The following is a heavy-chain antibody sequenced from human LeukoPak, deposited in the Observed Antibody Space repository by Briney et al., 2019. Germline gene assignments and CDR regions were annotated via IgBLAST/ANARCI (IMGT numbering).Heavy chain of an antibody. CDR1: GGSISSSSYY. V-gene: IGHV4-39*01. J-gene: IGHJ4*02. Sequence: SETLSLTCTVSGGSISSSSYYWGWIRQPPGKGLEWIGSIYYSGSTYYNPSLKSRVTISVDTSKNQFSLKLSSVTAADTAVYYCARHERGYSGYDWMGYFDYWGQGTLVTVSS. D-gene: IGHD5-12*01. CDR3: ARHERGYSGYDWMGYFDY. CDR2: IYYSGST.